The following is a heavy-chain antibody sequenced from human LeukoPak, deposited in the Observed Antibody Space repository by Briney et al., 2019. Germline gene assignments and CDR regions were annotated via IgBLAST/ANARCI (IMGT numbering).Heavy chain of an antibody. CDR3: AREGGSWPGDALDI. V-gene: IGHV3-21*01. CDR1: GFTFSGYS. D-gene: IGHD1-26*01. CDR2: ISSSSSYI. J-gene: IGHJ3*02. Sequence: GGSLRLSCAASGFTFSGYSMNWVRQAPGKGLEWVSSISSSSSYIYYADSVKGRFTISRDNAKHSLYLQMNSLRAEDTAVYYCAREGGSWPGDALDIWGQGTMVTVSS.